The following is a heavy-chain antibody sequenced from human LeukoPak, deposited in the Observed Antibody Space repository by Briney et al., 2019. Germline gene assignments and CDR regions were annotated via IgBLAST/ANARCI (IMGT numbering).Heavy chain of an antibody. J-gene: IGHJ3*02. CDR1: GGSISSSNW. V-gene: IGHV4-4*02. CDR3: ARVVRFLGWFPAFDI. CDR2: IYHSGST. Sequence: PSETLSLTCAVSGGSISSSNWWSWVRQPPGKGLEWIGEIYHSGSTNYNPSLKSRVTISVDKSKNQFSLKLSSVTAADTAVYYCARVVRFLGWFPAFDIWGQGTMVTVSS. D-gene: IGHD3-3*01.